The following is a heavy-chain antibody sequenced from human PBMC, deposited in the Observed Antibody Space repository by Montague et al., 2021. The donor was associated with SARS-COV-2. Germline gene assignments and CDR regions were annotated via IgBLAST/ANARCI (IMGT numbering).Heavy chain of an antibody. CDR2: IYYSGST. CDR1: SGSISSYY. Sequence: SETLSLTCTVSSGSISSYYWSWIRQPPGKGLEWIGYIYYSGSTNYNPSLKSRVTISVDTSKNQFSLKLSSVTAADTALYYCARGAGYSSSWYLAFEIWGQGTMVTVSS. D-gene: IGHD6-13*01. J-gene: IGHJ3*02. CDR3: ARGAGYSSSWYLAFEI. V-gene: IGHV4-59*01.